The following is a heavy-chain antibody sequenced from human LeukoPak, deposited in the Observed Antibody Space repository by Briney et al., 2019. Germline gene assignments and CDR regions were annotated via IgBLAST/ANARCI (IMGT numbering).Heavy chain of an antibody. D-gene: IGHD1-7*01. CDR3: ARGEGSDWNYNDSFDI. V-gene: IGHV1-18*01. J-gene: IGHJ4*02. CDR2: SSGHNGNT. Sequence: ASEKVSCKASGFNFSDSGITWVRQAPGQGLEWMGWSSGHNGNTNYAQKVQGRVTMTTDPSTSTAHMELRSLTFDDTAVYYCARGEGSDWNYNDSFDIWGQGTLVTVSS. CDR1: GFNFSDSG.